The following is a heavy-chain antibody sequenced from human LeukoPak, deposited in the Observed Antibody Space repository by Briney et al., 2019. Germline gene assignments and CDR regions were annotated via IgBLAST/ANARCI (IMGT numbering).Heavy chain of an antibody. J-gene: IGHJ4*02. D-gene: IGHD3-10*01. V-gene: IGHV1-2*02. CDR2: INPNSGGT. Sequence: ASVKVSCKASGYTFTGYYMHWVRQAPGQGLEWMGWINPNSGGTNYAQKFQGRVTMTRDTSISTAYMELSRLRSDDTAVYYCARVEGYGSGSYSWEECDYWGQGTLVTVSS. CDR3: ARVEGYGSGSYSWEECDY. CDR1: GYTFTGYY.